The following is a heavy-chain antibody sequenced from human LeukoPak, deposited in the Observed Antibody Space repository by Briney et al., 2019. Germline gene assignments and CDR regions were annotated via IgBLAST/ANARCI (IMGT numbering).Heavy chain of an antibody. D-gene: IGHD3-10*01. CDR1: GFTFSSYG. CDR3: AKDGASGSGSYNYYGMDV. V-gene: IGHV3-30*18. J-gene: IGHJ6*02. CDR2: ISYDGSNK. Sequence: GGSLRLSCAASGFTFSSYGMHWVRQAPGKGLEWVAVISYDGSNKYYADSVKGRFTISRDNSKNTLYLQMNSLRAEDTAVFYCAKDGASGSGSYNYYGMDVWGLGTTVTVSS.